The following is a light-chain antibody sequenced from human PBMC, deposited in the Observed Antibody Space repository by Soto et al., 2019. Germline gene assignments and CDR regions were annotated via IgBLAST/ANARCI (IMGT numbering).Light chain of an antibody. Sequence: QSVLTQPRSVSGSPGQSVTISCTGTSSDVGGYNLVSWYQQHPGEAPKLMIYEVTNRPSGVSNRFSGSKSGNTASLTISGLQAEDEADYYCSSYIPRITDWAFGGGTKVTVL. CDR3: SSYIPRITDWA. CDR1: SSDVGGYNL. CDR2: EVT. J-gene: IGLJ3*02. V-gene: IGLV2-14*03.